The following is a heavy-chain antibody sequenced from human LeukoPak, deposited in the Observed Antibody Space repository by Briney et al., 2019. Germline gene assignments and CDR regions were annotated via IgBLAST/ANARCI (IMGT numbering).Heavy chain of an antibody. J-gene: IGHJ4*02. V-gene: IGHV3-33*01. Sequence: PGRSLRLSCAASGFTFSTYGMHWVRQAPGKGLEWVAVIWYDGSYKYYADSVKGRFTISRDNSKNTLYLQMNSLRAEDTAVYYCARERDDSSGYYFDYWGQGTLVTVSS. CDR3: ARERDDSSGYYFDY. CDR1: GFTFSTYG. D-gene: IGHD3-22*01. CDR2: IWYDGSYK.